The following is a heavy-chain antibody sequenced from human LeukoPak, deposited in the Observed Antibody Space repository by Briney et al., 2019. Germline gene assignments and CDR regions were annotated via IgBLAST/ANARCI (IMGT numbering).Heavy chain of an antibody. CDR3: ARVVPDGYSDY. CDR1: GGSISSYY. D-gene: IGHD1-14*01. CDR2: IYYSGST. Sequence: SETLSLACTVSGGSISSYYWSWIRQPPGKGLEWIGYIYYSGSTNYSPSLRSRVTISVDTSKNQFSLKLTSVTAADTAVYYCARVVPDGYSDYWGQGTLVTVSS. J-gene: IGHJ4*02. V-gene: IGHV4-59*01.